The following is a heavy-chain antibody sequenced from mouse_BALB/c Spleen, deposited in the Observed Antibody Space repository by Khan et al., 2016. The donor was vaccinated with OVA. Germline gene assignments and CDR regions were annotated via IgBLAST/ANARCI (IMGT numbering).Heavy chain of an antibody. Sequence: EVELVESGGGLVQPGGSLRLSCATSGFTFTDYYMNWVRQPPGKALEWLGFIRNKANGYTTEYSASVKGRFTISRDNSQSIVYLQMNTLRAEDSATYYCARETVVDIYWYLDVWGAGTTVTVSS. CDR2: IRNKANGYTT. CDR1: GFTFTDYY. CDR3: ARETVVDIYWYLDV. V-gene: IGHV7-3*02. D-gene: IGHD1-1*01. J-gene: IGHJ1*01.